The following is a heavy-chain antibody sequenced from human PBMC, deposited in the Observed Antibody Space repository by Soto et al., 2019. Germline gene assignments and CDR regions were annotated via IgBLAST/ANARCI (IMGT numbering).Heavy chain of an antibody. CDR2: IQSGGPT. D-gene: IGHD2-15*01. V-gene: IGHV3-66*01. J-gene: IGHJ6*04. CDR1: GFTVSSKY. Sequence: EVHLVESGGGLVQPGGSLRLSCAASGFTVSSKYMSWVRQAPGKGLEWVSLIQSGGPTYYADSVKGRFTISRDTSENTLHLQMDSLRAEDTAVYYWARDDVLCDGGRCYGVPLDGWGKGTTVTVSS. CDR3: ARDDVLCDGGRCYGVPLDG.